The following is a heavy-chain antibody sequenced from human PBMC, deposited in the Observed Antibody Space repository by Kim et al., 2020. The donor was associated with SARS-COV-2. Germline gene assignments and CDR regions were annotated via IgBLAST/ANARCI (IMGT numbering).Heavy chain of an antibody. Sequence: GGSLRLSCAVSGFTFSGYNINWVRQAPGKGLEWVSFISSSGTYMYYADSVKGRFTISRDNAKNSLYLQMNSLRAEDTAVYYCARDPGGSSPDAFDIWGQG. J-gene: IGHJ3*02. CDR1: GFTFSGYN. D-gene: IGHD6-6*01. CDR3: ARDPGGSSPDAFDI. CDR2: ISSSGTYM. V-gene: IGHV3-21*01.